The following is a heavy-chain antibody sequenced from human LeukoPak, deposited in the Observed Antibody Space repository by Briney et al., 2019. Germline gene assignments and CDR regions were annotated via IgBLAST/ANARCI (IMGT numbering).Heavy chain of an antibody. CDR2: INPNSGGT. CDR3: ARDGRFLGSSSFDY. V-gene: IGHV1-2*04. J-gene: IGHJ4*02. D-gene: IGHD3-10*01. Sequence: ASVKVSCKASGYTFTGYYMHWVRQAPGQGLEWMGWINPNSGGTNYAQKFQGWVTMTRDTSISTAYMELSRLRSDDTAVYYCARDGRFLGSSSFDYWGQGTLVTVSS. CDR1: GYTFTGYY.